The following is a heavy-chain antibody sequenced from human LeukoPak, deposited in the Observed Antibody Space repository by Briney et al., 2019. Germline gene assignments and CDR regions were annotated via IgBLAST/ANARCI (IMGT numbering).Heavy chain of an antibody. Sequence: GGPLRLSCAASGFTFSSYAMSWVRQAPGKGLEWVSAISGSGGSTYYADSVKGRFTISRDNSKNTLYLQMNSLRAEDTAVYYCAKSPPSMIVVVITPHDYWGQGTLVTVSS. V-gene: IGHV3-23*01. CDR3: AKSPPSMIVVVITPHDY. J-gene: IGHJ4*02. CDR2: ISGSGGST. CDR1: GFTFSSYA. D-gene: IGHD3-22*01.